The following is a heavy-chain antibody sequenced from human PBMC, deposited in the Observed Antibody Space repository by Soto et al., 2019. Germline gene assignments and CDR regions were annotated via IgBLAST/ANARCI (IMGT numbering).Heavy chain of an antibody. Sequence: SVELCCKACGVAFTGNYMHWVRQAPGQGLEWMGWINPNSGGTNYAQKFQGWVTMTRDTSISTAYMELSRLRSDDTAVYYCARPRDIDAFDIWVHGTTVTGSS. V-gene: IGHV1-2*04. J-gene: IGHJ3*02. CDR3: ARPRDIDAFDI. CDR1: GVAFTGNY. CDR2: INPNSGGT.